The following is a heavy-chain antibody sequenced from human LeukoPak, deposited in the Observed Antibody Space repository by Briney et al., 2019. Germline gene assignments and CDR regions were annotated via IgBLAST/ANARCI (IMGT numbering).Heavy chain of an antibody. V-gene: IGHV4-38-2*02. J-gene: IGHJ6*03. CDR3: ASDSNNVGGYYYYYMDA. D-gene: IGHD2-21*01. CDR2: IYHSGST. CDR1: GYSISSGYY. Sequence: SETLSLTCTVSGYSISSGYYWGWIRQPPGKGLEWIGSIYHSGSTYYNPSLKSRVTISVDTSKNQFSLKLSSVTAADTAVYYCASDSNNVGGYYYYYMDAWGKGPPVTVPS.